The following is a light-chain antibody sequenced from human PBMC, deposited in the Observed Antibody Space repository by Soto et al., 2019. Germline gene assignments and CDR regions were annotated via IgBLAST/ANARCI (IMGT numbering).Light chain of an antibody. Sequence: QSVLTQPPSASGTPGQRVTISCSGSSSNIGSNYVYWYQQLPGTAPKLLIYRNNQRPSGVPDRFSGSTSGTSASLAISGLRYEDEADYYCAAWDDSLSGYVFGTGTKLTVL. CDR3: AAWDDSLSGYV. J-gene: IGLJ1*01. CDR1: SSNIGSNY. CDR2: RNN. V-gene: IGLV1-47*01.